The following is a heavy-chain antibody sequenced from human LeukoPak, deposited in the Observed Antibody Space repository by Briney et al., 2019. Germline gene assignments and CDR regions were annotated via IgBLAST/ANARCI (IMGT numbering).Heavy chain of an antibody. V-gene: IGHV4-59*08. D-gene: IGHD5-24*01. CDR1: GGAMSSFY. CDR3: ARGARAGYNLEPFDY. CDR2: IYYSGST. Sequence: KPSETLSLTCTVSGGAMSSFYWSWIRQPPGKGLEWIGDIYYSGSTKYNPSLKSRVTISVDTSKNPFSLKLSSVTAADTDVYYCARGARAGYNLEPFDYWGQGTLVTVSS. J-gene: IGHJ4*02.